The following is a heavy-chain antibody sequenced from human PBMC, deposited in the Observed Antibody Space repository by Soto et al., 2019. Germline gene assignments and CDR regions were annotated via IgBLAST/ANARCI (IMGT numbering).Heavy chain of an antibody. CDR1: GFTFSSYA. V-gene: IGHV3-23*01. Sequence: PGGSLRLSCAASGFTFSSYAMSWVRQAPGKGLEWVSAISGSGGSTYYADSVKGRFTISRDNSKNTLYLQMNSLRAEDTAVYCCARKESRWLQKGPFDYWGQGTLVTVSS. J-gene: IGHJ4*02. D-gene: IGHD5-12*01. CDR3: ARKESRWLQKGPFDY. CDR2: ISGSGGST.